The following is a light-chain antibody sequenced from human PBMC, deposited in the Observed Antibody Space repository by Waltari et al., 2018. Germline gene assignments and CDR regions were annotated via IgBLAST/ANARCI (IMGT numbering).Light chain of an antibody. J-gene: IGLJ2*01. CDR3: QSADSSGTHVV. CDR2: KDS. Sequence: SYELTQPPSVSASPGQTARIPCSGNALPKQYAYWYQQKPGQAPVLVIYKDSERPSGIPERFSGSSSGTTVTLTISGVQAEDEADYYCQSADSSGTHVVFGGGTKLTVL. CDR1: ALPKQY. V-gene: IGLV3-25*03.